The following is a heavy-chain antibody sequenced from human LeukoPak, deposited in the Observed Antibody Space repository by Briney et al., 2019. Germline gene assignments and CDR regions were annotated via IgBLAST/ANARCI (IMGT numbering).Heavy chain of an antibody. V-gene: IGHV3-7*04. CDR1: GFTFSTYY. J-gene: IGHJ4*02. Sequence: GGSLRLSCAASGFTFSTYYMAWVRQAPGKGLEWVANIKQDGSEKYYGGSVKGRLTISGDNAKNALYLQLNSLRVEDTAVYFCAGGFGFLIESWGQGTLVTVSS. CDR3: AGGFGFLIES. CDR2: IKQDGSEK. D-gene: IGHD2-21*01.